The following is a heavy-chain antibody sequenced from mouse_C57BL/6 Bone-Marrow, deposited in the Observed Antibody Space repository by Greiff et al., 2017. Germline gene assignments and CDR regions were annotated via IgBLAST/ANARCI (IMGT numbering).Heavy chain of an antibody. D-gene: IGHD4-1*01. J-gene: IGHJ2*01. CDR2: IDPSSGYT. Sequence: QVQLQQSGAELARPGASVKMSCKASGYTFTSYTMHWVKQRPGQGLEWIGYIDPSSGYTKYNQKFKDKATLTADKSSSTAYMQLSSLTSEDAAVYDCARSLDWGFDYWGQGTTLTVSS. V-gene: IGHV1-4*01. CDR1: GYTFTSYT. CDR3: ARSLDWGFDY.